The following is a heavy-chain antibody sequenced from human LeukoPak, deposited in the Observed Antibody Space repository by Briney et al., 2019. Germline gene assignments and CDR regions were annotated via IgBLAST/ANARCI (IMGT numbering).Heavy chain of an antibody. D-gene: IGHD2-21*02. CDR1: GYSFTSYW. Sequence: GEALKISCKGSGYSFTSYWIGWVRQMPGKGLEWMGIYHPGDYHTRYSPSFQGQVTISADKSISTAYLQWSSLKASDTAMYYCARQSTRFCGGDCYIVDYWGQGTLVTVSS. CDR2: YHPGDYHT. CDR3: ARQSTRFCGGDCYIVDY. V-gene: IGHV5-51*01. J-gene: IGHJ4*02.